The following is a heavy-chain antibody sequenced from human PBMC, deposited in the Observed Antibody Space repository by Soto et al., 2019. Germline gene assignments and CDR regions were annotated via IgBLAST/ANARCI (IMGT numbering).Heavy chain of an antibody. CDR3: AKDMVRGKISWFDP. J-gene: IGHJ5*02. V-gene: IGHV3-43*01. CDR1: GFTFDDYT. D-gene: IGHD3-10*01. CDR2: ISWDGGST. Sequence: GGSLRLSCAASGFTFDDYTMHWVRQAPGKGLEWVSLISWDGGSTYYADSVKGRFTISRDNSKNSLYLQMNSLRTEDTALYYCAKDMVRGKISWFDPWGQGTLVTLL.